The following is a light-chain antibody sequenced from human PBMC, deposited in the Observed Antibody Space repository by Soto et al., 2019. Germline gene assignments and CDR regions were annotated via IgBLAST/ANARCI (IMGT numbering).Light chain of an antibody. CDR2: EVS. Sequence: QSVLIQPPSASGSPGQSVTISCTGTRRDIGGYDLVSWYQQHPGKAPKLMISEVSKRPSGVPDRFSGSKSGNTASLTISGLQTDDEADYYCCSFAGGTNLVFGTGTKLTVL. CDR3: CSFAGGTNLV. V-gene: IGLV2-8*01. CDR1: RRDIGGYDL. J-gene: IGLJ1*01.